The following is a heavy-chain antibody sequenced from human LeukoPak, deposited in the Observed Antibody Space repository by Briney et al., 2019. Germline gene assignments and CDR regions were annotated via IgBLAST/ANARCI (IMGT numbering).Heavy chain of an antibody. J-gene: IGHJ4*01. Sequence: SETLSLTCSVSGGSISNADYYWGWVRQAPGKCLEWIGSMFYGGTNHYNPSLKSRATISVDTSKNQFSLKPTSVTAADAAIYYCARQLPTAAADTRGYFDYWGQGAVVTVSS. CDR2: MFYGGTN. CDR3: ARQLPTAAADTRGYFDY. V-gene: IGHV4-39*01. CDR1: GGSISNADYY. D-gene: IGHD6-13*01.